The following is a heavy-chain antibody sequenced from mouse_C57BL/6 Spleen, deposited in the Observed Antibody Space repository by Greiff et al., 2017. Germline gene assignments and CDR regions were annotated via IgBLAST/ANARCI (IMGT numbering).Heavy chain of an antibody. CDR2: ISNGGGST. Sequence: EVKLEESGGGLVQPGGSLKLSCAASGFTFSDYYMYWVRQTPEKRLGWVAYISNGGGSTYYPDTVKGRFTISRANAKNTLYLQMSRRKSEDTAMYYCARQGGYYGGFFDYWGQGTTLTVSS. J-gene: IGHJ2*01. CDR3: ARQGGYYGGFFDY. CDR1: GFTFSDYY. V-gene: IGHV5-12*01. D-gene: IGHD2-3*01.